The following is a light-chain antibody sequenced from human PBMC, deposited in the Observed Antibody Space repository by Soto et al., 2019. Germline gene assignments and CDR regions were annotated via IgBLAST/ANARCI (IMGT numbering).Light chain of an antibody. Sequence: QSVLTQPASVSGSPGQSITISCTGTSSDVGNYNYVSWYQHHPGKAPKLMIYEVTNRPSGVSDRFSGSKSGNTASLTISGLQPEDEADYYCSSYTSSSTGVFGGGTKLTVL. CDR3: SSYTSSSTGV. CDR1: SSDVGNYNY. CDR2: EVT. V-gene: IGLV2-14*01. J-gene: IGLJ3*02.